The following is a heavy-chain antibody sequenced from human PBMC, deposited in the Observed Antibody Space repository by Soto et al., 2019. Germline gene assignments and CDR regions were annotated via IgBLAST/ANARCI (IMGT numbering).Heavy chain of an antibody. J-gene: IGHJ6*03. CDR3: ARDATIFGVVTESYYMDV. Sequence: SETLSLTCTVPGGSISSYYWSWIRQPPGKGLEWIGYIYYSGSTNYNPSLKSRVTISVDTSKNQFSLKLSSVTAADTAVYYCARDATIFGVVTESYYMDVWGKGTTVTVSS. CDR1: GGSISSYY. V-gene: IGHV4-59*01. CDR2: IYYSGST. D-gene: IGHD3-3*01.